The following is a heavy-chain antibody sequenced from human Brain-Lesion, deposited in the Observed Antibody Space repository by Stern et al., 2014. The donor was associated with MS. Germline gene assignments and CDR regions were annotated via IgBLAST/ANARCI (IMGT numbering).Heavy chain of an antibody. D-gene: IGHD2-15*01. V-gene: IGHV4-39*01. CDR3: AGEEDIRYCSGGSCTGNWFDP. CDR2: IYYSGNT. J-gene: IGHJ5*02. CDR1: GGSVSSTSYA. Sequence: QLVESGPGLVKPSETLSLTCTVAGGSVSSTSYAWAWIRQPPGKGLEWIGTIYYSGNTYYSPSLKSRLTISLDTSTNQFYLHLRSVTAADTAVYYCAGEEDIRYCSGGSCTGNWFDPWGQGTLVTVSS.